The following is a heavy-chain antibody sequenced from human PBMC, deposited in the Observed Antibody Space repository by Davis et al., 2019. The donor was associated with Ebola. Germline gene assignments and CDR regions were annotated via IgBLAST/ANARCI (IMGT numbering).Heavy chain of an antibody. D-gene: IGHD6-19*01. CDR1: RYTFTGYY. CDR2: INSNSGGT. CDR3: ASGGSRGWYRYYYYGTDV. V-gene: IGHV1-2*02. J-gene: IGHJ6*02. Sequence: ASVTVSCMASRYTFTGYYMHWVRQAPGQVLEWMGWINSNSGGTNYTQKFQGRVTMTRDTSISTAYMELSRLRSEDTAVYYCASGGSRGWYRYYYYGTDVWGQVTTVTVAS.